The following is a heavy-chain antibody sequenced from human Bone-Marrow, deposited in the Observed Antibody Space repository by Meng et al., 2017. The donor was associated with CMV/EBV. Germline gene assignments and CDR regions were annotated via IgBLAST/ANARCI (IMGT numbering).Heavy chain of an antibody. CDR2: ISAYSGGT. J-gene: IGHJ4*02. V-gene: IGHV1-18*01. D-gene: IGHD1-26*01. CDR1: GYTFTSYG. Sequence: ASVKVSCKASGYTFTSYGISWVRQAPGQGLEWMGWISAYSGGTNYAQKFQGRVTISRDNSKNTLYLQMNSLRAEDTAVYYCAKPPVVICSGRQLGGPGTLVTVSS. CDR3: AKPPVVICSGRQL.